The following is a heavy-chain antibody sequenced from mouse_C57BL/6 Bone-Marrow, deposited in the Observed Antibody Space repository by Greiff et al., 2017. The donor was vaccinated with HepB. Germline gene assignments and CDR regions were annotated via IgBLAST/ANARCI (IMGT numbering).Heavy chain of an antibody. CDR1: GYAFSSYW. CDR3: ARYGYYPYYFDY. Sequence: QVQLQQSGAELVKPGASVKISCKASGYAFSSYWMNWVKQRPGKGLEWIGQIYPGDGDTNYNGKFKGKATLTADKSSSTAYMQLSSLTSEDSAVYFCARYGYYPYYFDYWGQGTTLTVSS. V-gene: IGHV1-80*01. CDR2: IYPGDGDT. J-gene: IGHJ2*01. D-gene: IGHD2-3*01.